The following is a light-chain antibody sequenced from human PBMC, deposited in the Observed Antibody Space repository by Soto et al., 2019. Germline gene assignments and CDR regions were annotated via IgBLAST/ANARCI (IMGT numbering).Light chain of an antibody. CDR3: AAWEDSQNSWV. V-gene: IGLV1-44*01. CDR1: SSTMGSDT. CDR2: SNN. J-gene: IGLJ3*02. Sequence: QSVLTQPPSASGTPGHRVTISCSGSSSTMGSDTVNWYQQVPGTAPKLLIYSNNQRPSGVPDRISGSKSGTSASLAISGLQSEDEADYYCAAWEDSQNSWVFGGGTQLTVL.